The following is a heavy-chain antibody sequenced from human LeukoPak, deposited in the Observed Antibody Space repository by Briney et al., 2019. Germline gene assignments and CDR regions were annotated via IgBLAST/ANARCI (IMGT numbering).Heavy chain of an antibody. D-gene: IGHD1-14*01. CDR2: ISSSSSYI. Sequence: GGSLRLSCAASGFTFSSYSMNWVRQAPGKGLEWVSSISSSSSYIYYADSVKGRFTISRENAKNSLYLQMNSLRAEDKAVYYCARVSSPSGFDYWGQGTLVTVSS. V-gene: IGHV3-21*01. CDR3: ARVSSPSGFDY. CDR1: GFTFSSYS. J-gene: IGHJ4*02.